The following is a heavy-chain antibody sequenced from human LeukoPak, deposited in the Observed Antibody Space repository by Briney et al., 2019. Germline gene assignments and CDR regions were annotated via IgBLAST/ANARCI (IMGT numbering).Heavy chain of an antibody. CDR3: VANGEY. CDR1: GASVSSDTYY. J-gene: IGHJ4*02. CDR2: IYGSGST. V-gene: IGHV4-61*03. Sequence: PSETLSLTCTVSGASVSSDTYYWNWMRQPPGKGLEWIGYIYGSGSTDYHPSLKSRVTISVDSSRNHLSLKLTSVTPTDTAVYYCVANGEYWAQGTLVTVS.